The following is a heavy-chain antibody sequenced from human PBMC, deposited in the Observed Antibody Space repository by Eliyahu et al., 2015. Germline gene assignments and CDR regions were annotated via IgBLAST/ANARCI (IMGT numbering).Heavy chain of an antibody. D-gene: IGHD2-8*02. CDR3: ARGSALGYCTGGVCLGDAFDI. CDR2: IXAYXGNT. CDR1: GYTFTSYG. Sequence: QVHLVQSGAEVMKPGASVRVSCKASGYTFTSYGINWVRQAPGQGLEWRGWIXAYXGNTNYAQMLQGRVTMTTDTSTSTAYMELRSLRSDDTAVYYCARGSALGYCTGGVCLGDAFDIWGQGTMVTVSS. J-gene: IGHJ3*02. V-gene: IGHV1-18*01.